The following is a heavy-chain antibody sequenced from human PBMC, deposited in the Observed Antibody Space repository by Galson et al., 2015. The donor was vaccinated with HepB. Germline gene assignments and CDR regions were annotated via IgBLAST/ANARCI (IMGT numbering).Heavy chain of an antibody. V-gene: IGHV3-48*01. CDR1: GFSSTSHS. D-gene: IGHD2/OR15-2a*01. CDR2: ISSGGTK. J-gene: IGHJ6*02. CDR3: ARNPASYDYYNMDV. Sequence: SLRLSCAASGFSSTSHSMNWVRQAPGKGLEWVTYISSGGTKYYADSVKGRFTISRDNVKKSMYLHMSSLRVEDTAVYYCARNPASYDYYNMDVWGQGTTVTVSS.